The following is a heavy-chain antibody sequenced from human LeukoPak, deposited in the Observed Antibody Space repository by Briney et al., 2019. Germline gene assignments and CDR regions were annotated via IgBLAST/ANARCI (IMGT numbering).Heavy chain of an antibody. D-gene: IGHD3-10*01. CDR3: AKDISTRGVFDY. Sequence: PGGSLRLSCAASGFTFSDYYMSWIRQAPGKGLEWVSAIRGSGGSTYYADSVKGRFTISRDNSKNTLYLQMNSLRAEDTAVYYCAKDISTRGVFDYWGQGTLVTVSS. V-gene: IGHV3-23*01. J-gene: IGHJ4*02. CDR2: IRGSGGST. CDR1: GFTFSDYY.